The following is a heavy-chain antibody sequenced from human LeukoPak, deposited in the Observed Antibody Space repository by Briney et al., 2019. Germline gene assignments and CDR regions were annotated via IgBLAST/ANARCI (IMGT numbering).Heavy chain of an antibody. CDR2: ISISGDT. CDR1: GLTLTTCA. V-gene: IGHV3-23*01. D-gene: IGHD2-15*01. Sequence: GGSLRLSCAASGLTLTTCAMSWVRQAPGKGLEWVSSISISGDTYYADSVKGRLTLSRDNSMDTLFLRMDSLRVEDTAVYYCAKELRPNDNWGQGTMVTVSS. J-gene: IGHJ3*02. CDR3: AKELRPNDN.